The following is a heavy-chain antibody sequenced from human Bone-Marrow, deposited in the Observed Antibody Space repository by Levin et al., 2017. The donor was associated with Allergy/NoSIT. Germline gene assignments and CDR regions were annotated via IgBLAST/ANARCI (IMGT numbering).Heavy chain of an antibody. D-gene: IGHD6-19*01. CDR2: VSYDGGVQ. CDR3: AKEHTEYYSGWFYDY. V-gene: IGHV3-30*18. CDR1: GFTFSRYG. Sequence: GGSLRLSCAASGFTFSRYGIQWVRQAPGKGLEWVAVVSYDGGVQHYADSVKGRFTISRGNSKNTLYLQMNSLRVEDTAVYYCAKEHTEYYSGWFYDYWGQGTLVTVSS. J-gene: IGHJ4*02.